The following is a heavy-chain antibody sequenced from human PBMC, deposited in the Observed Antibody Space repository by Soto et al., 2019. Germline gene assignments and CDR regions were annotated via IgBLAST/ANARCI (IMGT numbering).Heavy chain of an antibody. V-gene: IGHV1-8*01. D-gene: IGHD2-15*01. CDR1: GYTFTSYD. Sequence: QVQLVQSGAEVKKPGASVKVSCKASGYTFTSYDINWVRQATGQGLEWMGWMNPNSGNTGYAQKFQGRVTMTRNTSIIKAYMVLSCLRSEDTAVYYCGIGGEGSRGACYGMDVWGQGTTVTVSS. CDR2: MNPNSGNT. CDR3: GIGGEGSRGACYGMDV. J-gene: IGHJ6*02.